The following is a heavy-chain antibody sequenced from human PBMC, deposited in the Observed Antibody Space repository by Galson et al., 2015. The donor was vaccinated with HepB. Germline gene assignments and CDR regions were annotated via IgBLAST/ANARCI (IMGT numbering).Heavy chain of an antibody. CDR3: AKGYGLFDS. Sequence: SLRLSCAASGFAFDTHAMSWVRQAPGRGLEWISGISGIGDSTFYADSVKGRFTVSSDNSNNMLYLQMKSQRAEDAGLYFCAKGYGLFDSWGQGILVTVPS. CDR2: ISGIGDST. CDR1: GFAFDTHA. J-gene: IGHJ5*01. D-gene: IGHD5-18*01. V-gene: IGHV3-23*01.